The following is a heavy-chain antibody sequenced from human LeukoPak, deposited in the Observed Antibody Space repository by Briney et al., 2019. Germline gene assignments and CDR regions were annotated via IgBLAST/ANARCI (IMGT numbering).Heavy chain of an antibody. CDR1: GFTFSSYG. J-gene: IGHJ4*02. Sequence: GRSLRLSCAASGFTFSSYGMHWVRQAPGKGLEWVAVISYDGSNKYYADSVKGRFTISRDNSKNTVYLQMNSLRVEDTAVYYCAKDRFAGATRYYFDYWGQGTLVTVSS. CDR3: AKDRFAGATRYYFDY. D-gene: IGHD1-26*01. CDR2: ISYDGSNK. V-gene: IGHV3-30*18.